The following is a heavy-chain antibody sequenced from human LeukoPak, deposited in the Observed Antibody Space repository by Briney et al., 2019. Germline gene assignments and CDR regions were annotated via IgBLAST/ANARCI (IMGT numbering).Heavy chain of an antibody. CDR2: ISSSSSYI. CDR3: ARVCSGSHCGY. CDR1: GFTFRSYS. D-gene: IGHD1-26*01. J-gene: IGHJ4*02. Sequence: GGSLRLSCGASGFTFRSYSMSWVRQAPGKGLEWVSSISSSSSYIYYADSVKGRFTISRDNAKNSLYLQMNSLRAEDTAVYYCARVCSGSHCGYWGQGTLVTVSS. V-gene: IGHV3-21*01.